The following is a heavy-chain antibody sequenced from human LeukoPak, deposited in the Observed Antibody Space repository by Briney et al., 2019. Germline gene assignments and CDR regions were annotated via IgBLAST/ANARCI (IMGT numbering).Heavy chain of an antibody. CDR3: ARSYYDSSGNDYYYYGMDV. Sequence: PSETLSLTCTVSGGSISSGGYSWSWLRQPPGKGLEWIGYIYHSGSTYYNPSLKSRVTISVDRSKNQFSLKLSSVTAADTAVYYCARSYYDSSGNDYYYYGMDVWGQGTTVTVSS. CDR1: GGSISSGGYS. J-gene: IGHJ6*02. CDR2: IYHSGST. V-gene: IGHV4-30-2*01. D-gene: IGHD3-22*01.